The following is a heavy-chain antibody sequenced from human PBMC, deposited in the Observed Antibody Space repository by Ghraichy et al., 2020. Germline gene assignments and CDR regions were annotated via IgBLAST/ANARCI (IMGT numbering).Heavy chain of an antibody. J-gene: IGHJ6*02. CDR3: VNTGSRESVHYYYGMDV. Sequence: GGSLRLSCVGSGFSLRNYGLTWVRQAPGKGLECVSFISDNGLRANYADSVKGRFTISRDNSRSTVYLHMSSLRAEDTAVYYCVNTGSRESVHYYYGMDVWGQGTTVTVSS. CDR2: ISDNGLRA. D-gene: IGHD1-26*01. CDR1: GFSLRNYG. V-gene: IGHV3-23*01.